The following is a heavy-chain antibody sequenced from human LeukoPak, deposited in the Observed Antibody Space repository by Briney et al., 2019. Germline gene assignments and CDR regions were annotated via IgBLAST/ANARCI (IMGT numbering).Heavy chain of an antibody. CDR2: GNWNCGRR. D-gene: IGHD3-3*01. CDR3: ARGGTLGIFGVVLRMDV. V-gene: IGHV3-20*04. Sequence: GGSLRLSCAASGFTFDDYGMSWVRQAPGKGLELVSGGNWNCGRRGYADSLKSRFTISRDNAKNSLYLQMNSLRAEDTALYYCARGGTLGIFGVVLRMDVWGKGTTVTVSS. CDR1: GFTFDDYG. J-gene: IGHJ6*04.